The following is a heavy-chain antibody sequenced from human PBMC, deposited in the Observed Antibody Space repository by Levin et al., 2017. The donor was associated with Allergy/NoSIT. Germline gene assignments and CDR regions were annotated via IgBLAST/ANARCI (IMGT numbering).Heavy chain of an antibody. CDR2: INHSGST. CDR1: GGSFSGYY. V-gene: IGHV4-34*01. J-gene: IGHJ4*02. Sequence: SQTLSLTCAVYGGSFSGYYWSWIRQPPGKGLEWIGEINHSGSTNYNPSLKSRVTISVDTSKNQFSLKLSSVTAADTAVYYCARVRVRGIHSWDWGQGTLVTVSS. D-gene: IGHD3-10*01. CDR3: ARVRVRGIHSWD.